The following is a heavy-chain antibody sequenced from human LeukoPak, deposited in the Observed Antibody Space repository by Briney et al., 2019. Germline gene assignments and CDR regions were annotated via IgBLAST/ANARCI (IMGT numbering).Heavy chain of an antibody. V-gene: IGHV4-59*01. CDR2: ICYSGST. Sequence: SETLSPTCTVSGGSISSYCWSWIRQPPGKGLEWIGYICYSGSTNYNPSLKSRVTISVDTSKNQFSLKLSSVTAADTALYYCARDLYGGYIDYWGQGTLVTVSS. J-gene: IGHJ4*02. D-gene: IGHD4/OR15-4a*01. CDR1: GGSISSYC. CDR3: ARDLYGGYIDY.